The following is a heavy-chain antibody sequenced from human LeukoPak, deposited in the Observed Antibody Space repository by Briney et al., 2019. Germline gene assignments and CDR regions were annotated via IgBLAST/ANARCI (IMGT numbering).Heavy chain of an antibody. D-gene: IGHD6-19*01. CDR3: AGIAVAYFDY. CDR2: IRYDGSNK. V-gene: IGHV3-30*02. Sequence: GGSLRLSCAASGFTFSSYGMHWVRQAPGKGLEWVAFIRYDGSNKYYADSVKGRFTISRDNSKNTLYLQMNSLRAEDTAVYYCAGIAVAYFDYWGQGTLVTVSS. CDR1: GFTFSSYG. J-gene: IGHJ4*02.